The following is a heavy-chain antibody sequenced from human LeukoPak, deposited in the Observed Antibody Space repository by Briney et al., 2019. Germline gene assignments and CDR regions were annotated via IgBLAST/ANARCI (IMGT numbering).Heavy chain of an antibody. J-gene: IGHJ3*02. D-gene: IGHD3-10*01. CDR3: ARTAIVLLWFGELPYDAFDI. Sequence: SETLSLTCTVSGGSISSSGYYWGWIRQPPGKGLEWIASIYYSGSTYYNPSLKRRVTLSVDTFKNQFSLKLGSVTAAGTAVYYCARTAIVLLWFGELPYDAFDIWGQGTMVTVSS. CDR2: IYYSGST. V-gene: IGHV4-39*01. CDR1: GGSISSSGYY.